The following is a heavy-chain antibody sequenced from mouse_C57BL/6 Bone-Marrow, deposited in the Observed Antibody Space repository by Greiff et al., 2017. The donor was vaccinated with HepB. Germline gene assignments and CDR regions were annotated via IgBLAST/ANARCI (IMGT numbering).Heavy chain of an antibody. J-gene: IGHJ1*03. D-gene: IGHD1-1*01. CDR1: GFSLSTFGMG. CDR3: ARMGIYYYGSSDYWYFDV. V-gene: IGHV8-8*01. Sequence: ESGPGILQPSQTLSLTCSFSGFSLSTFGMGVGWIRQPSGKGLEWLAHIWWDDDKYYNPALKSRLTISKDTSKNQVFLKIANVDTADTATYYCARMGIYYYGSSDYWYFDVWGTGTTVTVSS. CDR2: IWWDDDK.